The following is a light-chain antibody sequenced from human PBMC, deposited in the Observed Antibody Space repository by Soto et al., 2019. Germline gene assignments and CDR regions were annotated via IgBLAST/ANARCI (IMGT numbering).Light chain of an antibody. V-gene: IGLV1-40*01. J-gene: IGLJ2*01. CDR3: QSYDSSLSGSRV. CDR2: RNN. CDR1: SSNIGAGYD. Sequence: QSVLTQPPSVSGAPGQRVTISCTGSSSNIGAGYDVHWYQQLPGTAPKLLIYRNNNRPSGVPDRFSGSKSGTSASLANTGLQAEDEADYYCQSYDSSLSGSRVFGGGTQLTV.